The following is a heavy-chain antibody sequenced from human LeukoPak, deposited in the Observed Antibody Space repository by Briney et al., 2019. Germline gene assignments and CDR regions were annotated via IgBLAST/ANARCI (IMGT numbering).Heavy chain of an antibody. Sequence: TGGSLRLSCSASGFTFSSFAMHWVRQAPGKGLEYVSAISSNGGSTYYADSVKGRFTISRDNSKNTLFLHMNSLRAEDTAVYFCAKRDTRGRYYFDSWGLGTLVTVSS. CDR1: GFTFSSFA. D-gene: IGHD2-2*01. V-gene: IGHV3-64*04. CDR3: AKRDTRGRYYFDS. J-gene: IGHJ4*02. CDR2: ISSNGGST.